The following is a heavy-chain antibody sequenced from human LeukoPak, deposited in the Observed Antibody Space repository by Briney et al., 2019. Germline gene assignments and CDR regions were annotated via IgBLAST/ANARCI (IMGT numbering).Heavy chain of an antibody. J-gene: IGHJ4*02. CDR2: FIPIFGTA. CDR1: GGTFSSYA. V-gene: IGHV1-69*13. Sequence: GASVKVSCKASGGTFSSYAISWVRQAPGQGLEWMGGFIPIFGTANYTQKFQGRVRITADESTSTAYMELSSLRCEDTAVYYCARSYRDYDILTGYYARFAYWGQGTLVTVSS. CDR3: ARSYRDYDILTGYYARFAY. D-gene: IGHD3-9*01.